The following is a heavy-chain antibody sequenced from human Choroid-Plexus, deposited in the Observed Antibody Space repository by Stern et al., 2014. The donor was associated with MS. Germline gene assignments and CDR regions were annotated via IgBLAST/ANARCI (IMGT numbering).Heavy chain of an antibody. CDR2: VSHDGSYK. D-gene: IGHD2/OR15-2a*01. CDR3: AKDRQYLTYFFDH. V-gene: IGHV3-30*18. CDR1: GFTFGSCA. J-gene: IGHJ5*02. Sequence: VHLVESGGGVVQPGRPLRLSCVASGFTFGSCAMHWVRQAPGKGLEWVGGVSHDGSYKYYADSMKGRFTISRDNSQNTLYMQMSSLRPEDTAVYYCAKDRQYLTYFFDHWGQGSLVTVSS.